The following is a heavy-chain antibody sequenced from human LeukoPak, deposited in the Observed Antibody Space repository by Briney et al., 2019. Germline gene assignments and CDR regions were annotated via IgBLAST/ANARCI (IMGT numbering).Heavy chain of an antibody. CDR2: INPSGGST. CDR3: ARGLGTMVRGVITKDYYYYYMDV. J-gene: IGHJ6*03. CDR1: GYTLTSYY. Sequence: ASVKVSCKASGYTLTSYYMHWVRQAPGQGLEWMGIINPSGGSTNYAQKFQGRVTMTRDMSTRTVYMELSSLRSEDTAVYYCARGLGTMVRGVITKDYYYYYMDVWGKGTTVTVSS. V-gene: IGHV1-46*01. D-gene: IGHD3-10*01.